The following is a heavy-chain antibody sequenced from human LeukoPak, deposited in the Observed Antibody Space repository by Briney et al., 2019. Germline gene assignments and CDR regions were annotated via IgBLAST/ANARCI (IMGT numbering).Heavy chain of an antibody. CDR1: GFTFGSYA. J-gene: IGHJ4*02. D-gene: IGHD3-22*01. CDR2: ISGSGGST. Sequence: GGSLRLSCAASGFTFGSYAMSWVRQVPGKGLGWVSSISGSGGSTYYADSVKGRFTISRDNSKNTLYLQMNSLRAEDTAVYYCSKLYYYDSSGYWGQGTLVTVSS. CDR3: SKLYYYDSSGY. V-gene: IGHV3-23*01.